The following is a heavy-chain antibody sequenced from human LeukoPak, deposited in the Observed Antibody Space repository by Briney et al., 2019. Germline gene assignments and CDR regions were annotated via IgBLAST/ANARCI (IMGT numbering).Heavy chain of an antibody. J-gene: IGHJ6*03. CDR2: IIPIFGTP. Sequence: SVKVSCKASGASFSSYAISWVRQAPGQGLEWMGRIIPIFGTPNYAQRFQGRVTITADIASSTAYMEVNNLTSGDTAVYFCAKQGALRQDYYMDVWGNGTTVTVSS. CDR3: AKQGALRQDYYMDV. V-gene: IGHV1-69*06. CDR1: GASFSSYA.